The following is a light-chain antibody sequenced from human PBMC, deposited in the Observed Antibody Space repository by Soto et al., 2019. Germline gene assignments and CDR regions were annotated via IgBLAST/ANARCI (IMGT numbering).Light chain of an antibody. J-gene: IGKJ1*01. CDR2: TAS. V-gene: IGKV1-6*01. CDR1: QGIRDN. Sequence: AIHMTQSPSSLSASVGDRVTITCRASQGIRDNLGWYQQKPGKAPKFLIYTASYLHSGVPSRFSGSGSGTDFTLTISSLQPEDFATYYCLQDYIYPRTFGQGTKVEIK. CDR3: LQDYIYPRT.